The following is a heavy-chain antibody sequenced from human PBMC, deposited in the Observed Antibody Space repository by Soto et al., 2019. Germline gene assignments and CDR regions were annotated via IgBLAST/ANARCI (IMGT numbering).Heavy chain of an antibody. D-gene: IGHD2-15*01. CDR2: IYYSGST. Sequence: LSLTCTVSGGSISSSSYYWGWIRQPPGKGLEWIGSIYYSGSTYYNPSLKSRVTISVDTSKNQFSLKLSSVTAADTAVYYCARRDIVVVVAATRQSPLGSLARAEYFQHWGQGTLVTVSS. CDR1: GGSISSSSYY. V-gene: IGHV4-39*01. J-gene: IGHJ1*01. CDR3: ARRDIVVVVAATRQSPLGSLARAEYFQH.